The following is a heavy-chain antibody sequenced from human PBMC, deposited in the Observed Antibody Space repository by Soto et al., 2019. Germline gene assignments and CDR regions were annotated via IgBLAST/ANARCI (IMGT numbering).Heavy chain of an antibody. J-gene: IGHJ4*02. CDR2: ISYDGSRT. Sequence: PGGSLRLTCAASGFTFSSYGIHWVRQAPGKGLDWVGVISYDGSRTYYAESVKGRFTISRDNSKNTLYLEMNSLRPEDTALYYCAKELLIVGSAQVDYWGQGTLVTVSS. CDR3: AKELLIVGSAQVDY. V-gene: IGHV3-30*18. D-gene: IGHD1-26*01. CDR1: GFTFSSYG.